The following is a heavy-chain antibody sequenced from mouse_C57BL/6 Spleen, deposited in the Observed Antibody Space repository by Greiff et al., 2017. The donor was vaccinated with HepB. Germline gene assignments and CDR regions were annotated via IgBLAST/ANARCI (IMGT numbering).Heavy chain of an antibody. V-gene: IGHV1-80*01. Sequence: QVHVKQSGAELVKPGASVKISCKASGYAFSSYWMNWVKQRPGKGLEWIGQIYPGDGDTNYNGKFKGKATLTADKSSSTAYMQLSSLTSEDSAVYFCARWDTTVVNGYFDVWGTGTTVTVSS. CDR2: IYPGDGDT. CDR1: GYAFSSYW. D-gene: IGHD1-1*01. J-gene: IGHJ1*03. CDR3: ARWDTTVVNGYFDV.